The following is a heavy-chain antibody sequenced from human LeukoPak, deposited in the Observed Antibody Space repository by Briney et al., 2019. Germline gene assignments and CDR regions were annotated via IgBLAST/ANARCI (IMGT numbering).Heavy chain of an antibody. CDR2: IDPSDSYT. Sequence: GESLRISCKGSGYIFSDYWINWVRQMPGEGLEWLGRIDPSDSYTNYNPSFQGHIIVSANSSISTAYLQWNSLRASDSGIYYCARKMSLDNSNSRAFDYWGQGTLVTVSS. D-gene: IGHD4-11*01. CDR1: GYIFSDYW. CDR3: ARKMSLDNSNSRAFDY. J-gene: IGHJ4*02. V-gene: IGHV5-10-1*01.